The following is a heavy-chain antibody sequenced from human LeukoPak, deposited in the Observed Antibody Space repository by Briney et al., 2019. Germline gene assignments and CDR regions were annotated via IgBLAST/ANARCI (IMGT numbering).Heavy chain of an antibody. Sequence: SETLSLTCTVSGDSISSYYWSWIRQPAGKGLEWIGRIYTSGSTNYNPSLKSRVTMSVDTSKNQFSLKLSSVTAADTAVYYCARSASAGNFLAIDYWGQGTLVTVSS. V-gene: IGHV4-4*07. CDR3: ARSASAGNFLAIDY. J-gene: IGHJ4*02. D-gene: IGHD6-13*01. CDR1: GDSISSYY. CDR2: IYTSGST.